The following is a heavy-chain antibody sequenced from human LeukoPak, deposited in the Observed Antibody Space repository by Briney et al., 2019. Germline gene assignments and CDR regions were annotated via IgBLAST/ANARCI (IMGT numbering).Heavy chain of an antibody. Sequence: VASVKVSCKASGGTFSSYAISWVRQAPGQGLEWMGGIIPIFDIANYAQKFQGRVTITADESTSTAYMELSSLRSEDTAVYYCASLIGYCSGGSCFKTAVPNDYWGQGTLVTVSS. J-gene: IGHJ4*02. CDR2: IIPIFDIA. V-gene: IGHV1-69*01. CDR1: GGTFSSYA. CDR3: ASLIGYCSGGSCFKTAVPNDY. D-gene: IGHD2-15*01.